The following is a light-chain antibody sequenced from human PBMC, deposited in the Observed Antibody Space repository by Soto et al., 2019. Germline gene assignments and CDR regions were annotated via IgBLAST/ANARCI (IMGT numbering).Light chain of an antibody. J-gene: IGKJ5*01. CDR1: QSVSNNY. V-gene: IGKV3-20*01. CDR3: QQYNSWPPT. CDR2: GAS. Sequence: EIVLTQSPGTLSLSPGERATLSCRASQSVSNNYLAWYQQKPGQAPRLLIYGASNRATGIPDRFSGSGSGTELTLTISSLQSEDFAVYHCQQYNSWPPTFGQGTRLEIK.